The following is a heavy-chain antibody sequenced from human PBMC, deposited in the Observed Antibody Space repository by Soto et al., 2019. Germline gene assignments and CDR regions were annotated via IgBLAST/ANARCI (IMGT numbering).Heavy chain of an antibody. CDR1: GYTFTSYG. J-gene: IGHJ5*02. CDR2: ISAYNGNT. Sequence: ASGQVSCTESGYTFTSYGISWMRQAPGQGLEWMGWISAYNGNTNYAQKLQGRDTMTTDTSTSTAYMELRSLRSDDTAVYYCARVAQGWFDPWGYVPLVTDSP. V-gene: IGHV1-18*01. CDR3: ARVAQGWFDP.